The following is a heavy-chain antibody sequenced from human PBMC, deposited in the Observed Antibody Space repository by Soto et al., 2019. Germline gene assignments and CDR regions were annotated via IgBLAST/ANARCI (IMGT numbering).Heavy chain of an antibody. CDR3: TRSSSTVTTLDY. J-gene: IGHJ4*02. CDR2: IYYSGST. Sequence: SETLSLTCTVSGGSISSGDYYWSWIRQPPGKGLEWIGYIYYSGSTYYNPSLKSRVTISIDRSKNQFSLKLSSVTAADTAVYYCTRSSSTVTTLDYWGQGTLVTVYS. CDR1: GGSISSGDYY. D-gene: IGHD2-2*01. V-gene: IGHV4-30-4*01.